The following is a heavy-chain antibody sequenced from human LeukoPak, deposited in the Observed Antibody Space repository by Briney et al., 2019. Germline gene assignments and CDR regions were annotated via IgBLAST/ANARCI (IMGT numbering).Heavy chain of an antibody. J-gene: IGHJ4*02. CDR3: ARAHDSSGYYRGFDY. Sequence: SETPSLTCTVSGGSISSSSYYWSWIRQPPGKGLEWIGYIYYSGSTNYNPSLKSRVTISVDTSKNQFSLKLSSVTAADTAVYYCARAHDSSGYYRGFDYWGQGTLVTVSS. CDR1: GGSISSSSYY. D-gene: IGHD3-22*01. V-gene: IGHV4-61*01. CDR2: IYYSGST.